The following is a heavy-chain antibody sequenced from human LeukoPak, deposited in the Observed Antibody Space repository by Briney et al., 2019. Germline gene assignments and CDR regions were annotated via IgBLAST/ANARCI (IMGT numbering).Heavy chain of an antibody. Sequence: GGSLRLSCAASGFTFSNYWMHWVRQAPGKGLVWVSRINCDGSSRNYADSVKGRFTISRDNAKNTLYLQMNSLRAEATAVYYCASASSHRIAAGGDYWGQGTLVTVSS. CDR1: GFTFSNYW. J-gene: IGHJ4*02. CDR3: ASASSHRIAAGGDY. D-gene: IGHD6-13*01. CDR2: INCDGSSR. V-gene: IGHV3-74*01.